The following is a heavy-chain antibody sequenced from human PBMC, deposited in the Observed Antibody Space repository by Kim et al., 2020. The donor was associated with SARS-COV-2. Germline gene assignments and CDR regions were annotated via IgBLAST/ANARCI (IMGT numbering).Heavy chain of an antibody. Sequence: GESLKISCKGSGYSFTSYWIGWVRQMPGKGLEWMGIIYPGDSDTRYSPSFQGQVTISADKSISTAYLQWSSLKASDTAMYYCARHGVRFGELWGTWFDPWGQGTLVTVSS. J-gene: IGHJ5*02. CDR2: IYPGDSDT. CDR1: GYSFTSYW. D-gene: IGHD3-10*01. V-gene: IGHV5-51*01. CDR3: ARHGVRFGELWGTWFDP.